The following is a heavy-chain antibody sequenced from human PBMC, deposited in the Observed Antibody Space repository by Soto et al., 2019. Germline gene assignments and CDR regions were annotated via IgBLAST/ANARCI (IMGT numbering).Heavy chain of an antibody. CDR2: ISSSSSTI. D-gene: IGHD3-22*01. CDR1: GFTFNSYS. J-gene: IGHJ4*02. Sequence: QNGGSTRLSCAACGFTFNSYSMNWVRQAPGKGLEWVSYISSSSSTIYYADSVKGRFTISRDNAKNSLYLQMNSLRDEDTAVYYCATTDYYDSSGYGPFDYWGQGTLVTVSS. CDR3: ATTDYYDSSGYGPFDY. V-gene: IGHV3-48*02.